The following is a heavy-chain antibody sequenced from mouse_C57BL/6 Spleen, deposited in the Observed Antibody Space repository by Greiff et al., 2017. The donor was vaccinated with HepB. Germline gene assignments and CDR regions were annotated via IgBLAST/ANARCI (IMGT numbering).Heavy chain of an antibody. CDR3: ARLYYDYDAYFDY. D-gene: IGHD2-4*01. J-gene: IGHJ2*01. Sequence: QVQLQQPGAELVMPGASVKLSCKASGYTFTSYWMHWVKQRPGQGLEWIGEIDPSDSYTNYNQKFKGKSTLTVDNSSSTAYMQLSSLTSEDSAVYYCARLYYDYDAYFDYWGKGPTLTVSS. V-gene: IGHV1-69*01. CDR2: IDPSDSYT. CDR1: GYTFTSYW.